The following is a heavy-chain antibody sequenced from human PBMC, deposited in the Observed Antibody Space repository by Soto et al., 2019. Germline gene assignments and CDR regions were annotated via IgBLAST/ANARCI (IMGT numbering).Heavy chain of an antibody. V-gene: IGHV5-51*01. CDR3: ARPPTWDGESHY. D-gene: IGHD3-10*01. CDR2: IYPGDSDT. CDR1: GYIFTSKW. Sequence: GESLKISCKGSGYIFTSKWIGWVRQMPGKGLEWMGIIYPGDSDTRYSPSFQGQVTISVDKSISTAYLQWSSLKPSDTAMYYCARPPTWDGESHYWGQGTLVTVSS. J-gene: IGHJ4*02.